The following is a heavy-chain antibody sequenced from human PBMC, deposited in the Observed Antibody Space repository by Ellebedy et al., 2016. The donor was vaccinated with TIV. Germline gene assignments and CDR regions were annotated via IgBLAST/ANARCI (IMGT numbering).Heavy chain of an antibody. CDR3: ARREMATYYFDY. V-gene: IGHV4-39*01. CDR2: IYYSGST. J-gene: IGHJ4*02. Sequence: ESLKISCTVSGGSISSSSYYWGWIRQPPGKGLEWIGSIYYSGSTYYNPSLKSRVTISVDTSKNQFSLKLSSVTAADTAVYYCARREMATYYFDYWGQGTLVTVSS. D-gene: IGHD5-24*01. CDR1: GGSISSSSYY.